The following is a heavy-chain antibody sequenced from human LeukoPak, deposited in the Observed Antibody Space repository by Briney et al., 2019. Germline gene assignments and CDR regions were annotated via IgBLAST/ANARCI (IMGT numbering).Heavy chain of an antibody. J-gene: IGHJ6*02. CDR3: AKVTIKYCSGGSCYGMDV. D-gene: IGHD2-15*01. CDR1: GFTFSSYG. CDR2: ISSNGGST. Sequence: GGSLRLSCSASGFTFSSYGMYWVRQAPGKGLEYVSAISSNGGSTYYADSVKGRFTISRDNSMNTLYLQMSSLRAEDTAVYYCAKVTIKYCSGGSCYGMDVWGQGTTVTVSS. V-gene: IGHV3-64D*09.